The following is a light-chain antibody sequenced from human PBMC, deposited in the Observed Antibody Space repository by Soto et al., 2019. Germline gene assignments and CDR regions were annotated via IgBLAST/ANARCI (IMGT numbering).Light chain of an antibody. CDR2: TAS. J-gene: IGKJ4*01. Sequence: EMVLTQSPATLSLSPGESATLPCRASQNVGHNVAWYQQKSGQPPRLLIHTASSRATGIPARFSGSGSRTDFTLTISSLEPEDIAVYYCQERSRWPRATFGGGTKVEIK. CDR3: QERSRWPRAT. V-gene: IGKV3-11*01. CDR1: QNVGHN.